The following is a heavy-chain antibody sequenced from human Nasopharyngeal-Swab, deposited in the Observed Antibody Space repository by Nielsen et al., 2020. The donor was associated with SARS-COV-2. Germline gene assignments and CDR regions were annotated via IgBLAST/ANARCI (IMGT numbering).Heavy chain of an antibody. J-gene: IGHJ4*02. CDR3: ARERKGLTYYYDSSGRGNYFDY. D-gene: IGHD3-22*01. CDR1: GFTFSSYE. Sequence: GRSLRLSCAASGFTFSSYEMNCVRRAPGEGLERVSYISSSGSTIYYADSVKGRFTISRDNAKNSLYLQMNSLRAEDTAVYYCARERKGLTYYYDSSGRGNYFDYWGQGTLVTVSS. CDR2: ISSSGSTI. V-gene: IGHV3-48*03.